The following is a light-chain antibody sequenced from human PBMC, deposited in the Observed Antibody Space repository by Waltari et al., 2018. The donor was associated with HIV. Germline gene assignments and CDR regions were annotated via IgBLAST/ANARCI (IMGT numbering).Light chain of an antibody. Sequence: AIQMTQSPSSFSASTGDRVTITCRASQAIGTSLAWYQQKSGKAPNLLIYGASTLQNGVPSMFSGSGSGTEFTLTISCLQSEDFATYYCQQYYSYPRTFGQGTKVEIK. V-gene: IGKV1-8*01. CDR2: GAS. J-gene: IGKJ1*01. CDR1: QAIGTS. CDR3: QQYYSYPRT.